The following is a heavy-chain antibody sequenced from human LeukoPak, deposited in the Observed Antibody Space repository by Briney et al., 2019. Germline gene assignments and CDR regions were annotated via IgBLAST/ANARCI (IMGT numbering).Heavy chain of an antibody. CDR3: ARKGGYGLDFDY. Sequence: PGGSLRLSCAASGFTFRRYEMNWGRQAPGKGLGWVSYISSSGSTIYYAEFVKGRFTISRDNAKNSLYLQMNSLRAEDTAVYYCARKGGYGLDFDYWGQGTLVTVSS. J-gene: IGHJ4*02. D-gene: IGHD5-18*01. V-gene: IGHV3-48*03. CDR1: GFTFRRYE. CDR2: ISSSGSTI.